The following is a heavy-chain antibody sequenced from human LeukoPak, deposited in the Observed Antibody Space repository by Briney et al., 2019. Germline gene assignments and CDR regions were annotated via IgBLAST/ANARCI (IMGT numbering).Heavy chain of an antibody. CDR2: IYYSGST. Sequence: SETLSLTCTVSGGSISSGSYYWSWIRQPPGKGLEWIGYIYYSGSTNYNPSLKSRVTILVDTSKNQFSLKLSSVTAADTAVYYCARAQWYTVDYWGQGTLVTVSS. CDR3: ARAQWYTVDY. V-gene: IGHV4-61*01. CDR1: GGSISSGSYY. D-gene: IGHD1-1*01. J-gene: IGHJ4*02.